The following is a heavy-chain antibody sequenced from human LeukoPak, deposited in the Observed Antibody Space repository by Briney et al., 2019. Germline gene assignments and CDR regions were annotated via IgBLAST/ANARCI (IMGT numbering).Heavy chain of an antibody. D-gene: IGHD3-10*01. CDR2: IIPIFGTA. J-gene: IGHJ4*02. CDR1: GGTFSSYA. V-gene: IGHV1-69*05. CDR3: ARGWGFGGSYFDY. Sequence: GASVKVSCKASGGTFSSYAISWVRQAPGQGLEWMGGIIPIFGTANYAQKFQGRVTMTTDTSTSTAYMELRSLRSDDTAVYYCARGWGFGGSYFDYWGQGTLVTVSS.